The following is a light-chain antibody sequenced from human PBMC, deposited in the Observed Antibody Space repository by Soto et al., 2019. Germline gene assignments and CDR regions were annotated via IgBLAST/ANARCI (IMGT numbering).Light chain of an antibody. V-gene: IGKV3-11*01. Sequence: IGLKQSPATLSLSQRKRATLSCRASQNISSYLIRYQQKPGKAPRLLIYDVSNWATGIPSRFSGSGSGTDFSLTISSLEPEDFAVYYCQQCSHWPQTFGQGTKVDIK. CDR3: QQCSHWPQT. J-gene: IGKJ1*01. CDR1: QNISSY. CDR2: DVS.